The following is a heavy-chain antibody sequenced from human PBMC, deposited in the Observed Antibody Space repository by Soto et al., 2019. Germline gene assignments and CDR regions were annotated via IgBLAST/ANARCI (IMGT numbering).Heavy chain of an antibody. Sequence: PSETLSLTCTVYGGSFSAYYWTRIRQTPGKGLEWLGAINQSGTTTYNPSLGSRVTMSVDTSKKQVSLSLSSVTASDTAVYYCARATVNVVPAARRGWFDPWGQGTLVTVYS. CDR3: ARATVNVVPAARRGWFDP. CDR2: INQSGTT. CDR1: GGSFSAYY. V-gene: IGHV4-34*01. D-gene: IGHD2-2*01. J-gene: IGHJ5*02.